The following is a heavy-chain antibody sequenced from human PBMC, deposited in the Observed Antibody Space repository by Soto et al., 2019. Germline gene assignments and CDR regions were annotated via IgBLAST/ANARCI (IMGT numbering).Heavy chain of an antibody. CDR2: IYYSGTT. Sequence: QLQLQESGPGLVKASETLSLICNVSGDSISSGSSYWGWIRQPPGKGLEWIGSIYYSGTTYYNPSLKSRLTISVDTSKSQFSLKLNSVTAADTAVYYCARSKGIVGVIGGWFDPWGQGTLVTVSS. V-gene: IGHV4-39*01. CDR1: GDSISSGSSY. J-gene: IGHJ5*02. D-gene: IGHD1-26*01. CDR3: ARSKGIVGVIGGWFDP.